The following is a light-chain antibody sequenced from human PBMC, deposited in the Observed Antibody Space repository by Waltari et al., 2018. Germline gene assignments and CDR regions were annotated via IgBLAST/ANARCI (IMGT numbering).Light chain of an antibody. CDR3: QQYGTSSS. Sequence: EIVLTQSPGTLSLSPGERAPLSCRASQSVGSNYLAWYQQKPGQAPRLLIYGASSRATGIPDRFTGSGSGTDFTLTISRLEPEDFAVYYCQQYGTSSSFGQGTRLEIK. CDR1: QSVGSNY. J-gene: IGKJ5*01. CDR2: GAS. V-gene: IGKV3-20*01.